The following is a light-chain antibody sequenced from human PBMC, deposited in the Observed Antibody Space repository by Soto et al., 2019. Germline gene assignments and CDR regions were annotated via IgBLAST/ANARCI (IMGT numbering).Light chain of an antibody. J-gene: IGKJ4*01. Sequence: DIQMTQSPSSLSASVGDTVTITCRPSQEISTYLNWYQQKPGKAPKLLIYDVSNLETGTPSRFSGSKYGADFTLIIRSLQPEDFATYYCQQYDTLPLTFGGGTKVEIE. CDR2: DVS. V-gene: IGKV1-33*01. CDR3: QQYDTLPLT. CDR1: QEISTY.